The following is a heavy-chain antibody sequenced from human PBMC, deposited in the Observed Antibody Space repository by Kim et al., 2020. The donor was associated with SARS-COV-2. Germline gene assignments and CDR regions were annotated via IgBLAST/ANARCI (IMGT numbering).Heavy chain of an antibody. V-gene: IGHV4-34*01. Sequence: SETLSLTCAVYGGSFSGYYWSWIRQPPGKGLEWIGEINHSGSTNYNPSLKSRVTISVDTSKNQFSLKLSSVTAADTAVYYCARGGKSGSGFDPWGQGTLVTVSS. D-gene: IGHD1-26*01. CDR3: ARGGKSGSGFDP. J-gene: IGHJ5*02. CDR1: GGSFSGYY. CDR2: INHSGST.